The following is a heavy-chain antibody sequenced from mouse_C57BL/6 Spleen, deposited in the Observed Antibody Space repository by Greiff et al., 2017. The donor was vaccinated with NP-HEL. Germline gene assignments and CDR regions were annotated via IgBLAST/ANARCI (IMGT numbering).Heavy chain of an antibody. D-gene: IGHD1-1*01. CDR2: ISYDGSN. CDR1: GYSITSGYY. J-gene: IGHJ1*03. Sequence: VQLKESGPGLVKPSQSLSLTCSVTGYSITSGYYCNWIRQFPGNKLEWMGYISYDGSNNYNPSLKNRISITRDTSKNQFFLKLNSVTTEDTATYYCARDHDSYYANWYVDVLSTGTTVTVSS. V-gene: IGHV3-6*01. CDR3: ARDHDSYYANWYVDV.